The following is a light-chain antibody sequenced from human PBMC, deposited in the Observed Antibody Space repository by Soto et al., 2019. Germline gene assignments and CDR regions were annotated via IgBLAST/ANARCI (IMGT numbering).Light chain of an antibody. V-gene: IGKV3-15*01. J-gene: IGKJ4*01. CDR2: GAS. Sequence: EVVMTQSPATLSVSRGERATLSCRASQSVGSNLAWYQQKPGQAPRLLIYGASTRATGIPARVSGSGSGTEFTLTISSLQSEDFATYYCQQYDKWPPLTFGGGTKVDIK. CDR1: QSVGSN. CDR3: QQYDKWPPLT.